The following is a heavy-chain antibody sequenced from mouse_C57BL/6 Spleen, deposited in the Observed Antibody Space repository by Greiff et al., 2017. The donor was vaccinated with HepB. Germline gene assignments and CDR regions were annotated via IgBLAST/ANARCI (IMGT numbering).Heavy chain of an antibody. CDR1: GYTFTDYN. CDR3: ARKIRHYGSSHGYFDV. CDR2: INPNNGGT. J-gene: IGHJ1*03. Sequence: EVQLQQSGPELVKPGASVKIPCKASGYTFTDYNMDWVKQSHGKSLEWIGDINPNNGGTIYNQKFKGKATLTVDKSSSTAYMELRSLTSADTAVYYCARKIRHYGSSHGYFDVWGTGTTVTVSS. D-gene: IGHD1-1*01. V-gene: IGHV1-18*01.